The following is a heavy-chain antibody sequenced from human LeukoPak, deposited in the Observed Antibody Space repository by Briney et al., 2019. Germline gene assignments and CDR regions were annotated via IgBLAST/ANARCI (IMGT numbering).Heavy chain of an antibody. D-gene: IGHD5-18*01. V-gene: IGHV4-4*07. CDR3: ASLPRGCSYGYGDAFDI. CDR1: GGSISSYY. Sequence: SETLSLTCTVSGGSISSYYWSWIRQPAGKGLEWIGRIYTSGSTNYNPSLKSRVTMSVDTSKNQFSLKLSSVTAADTAVYYCASLPRGCSYGYGDAFDIWGQGTMVTVSS. J-gene: IGHJ3*02. CDR2: IYTSGST.